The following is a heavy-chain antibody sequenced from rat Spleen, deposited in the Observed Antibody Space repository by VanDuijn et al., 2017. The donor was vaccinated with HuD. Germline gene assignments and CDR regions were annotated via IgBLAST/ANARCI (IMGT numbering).Heavy chain of an antibody. CDR3: ARVIMFYFDY. V-gene: IGHV5-29*01. J-gene: IGHJ2*01. CDR2: ISYDGRST. Sequence: EVQLVESDGGLVQPGNSLKLSCAASGFTFSDYYMAWVRQAPTKGLGWVATISYDGRSTYYRDSVKGRFTISRDNVKSTLYLQMDSLRSEDTATYYCARVIMFYFDYWGQGVMVTVSS. CDR1: GFTFSDYY. D-gene: IGHD1-5*01.